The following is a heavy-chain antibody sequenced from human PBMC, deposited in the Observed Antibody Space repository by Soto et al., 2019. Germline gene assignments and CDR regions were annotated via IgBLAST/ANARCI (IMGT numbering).Heavy chain of an antibody. Sequence: QVQLQESGPGLVKPSQTLSLTCTVSGGSISSGGYYWSWIRQHPGKGLEWIGYIYYSGSTYYNPSLKRRVTISAATSRNQFSLNLSSVTAADTAVYYCARGYCSSTSCYFLYWGQGTLVTVSS. V-gene: IGHV4-31*03. D-gene: IGHD2-2*01. CDR2: IYYSGST. CDR1: GGSISSGGYY. J-gene: IGHJ4*02. CDR3: ARGYCSSTSCYFLY.